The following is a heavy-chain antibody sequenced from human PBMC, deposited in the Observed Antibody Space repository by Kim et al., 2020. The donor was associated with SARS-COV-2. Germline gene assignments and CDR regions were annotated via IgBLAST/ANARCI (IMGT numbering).Heavy chain of an antibody. V-gene: IGHV1-69*13. Sequence: SVKVSCKASGGTFSSYAISWVRQAPGQGLEWMGGIIPIFGTANYAQKFQGRVTITADESTSTAYMELSSLRSEDTAVYYCARDRRDIVANNWFDPWGQGTLVTVSS. J-gene: IGHJ5*02. CDR2: IIPIFGTA. CDR1: GGTFSSYA. CDR3: ARDRRDIVANNWFDP. D-gene: IGHD5-12*01.